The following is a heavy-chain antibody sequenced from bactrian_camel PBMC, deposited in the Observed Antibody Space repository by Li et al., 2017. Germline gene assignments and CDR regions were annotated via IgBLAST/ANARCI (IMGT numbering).Heavy chain of an antibody. J-gene: IGHJ4*01. CDR2: ISSRDSVT. D-gene: IGHD4*01. V-gene: IGHV3S59*01. CDR3: AASLRWGCALDRRSDFPY. Sequence: DVQLVESGGGSVQAGGSLRLSCAASGDTSRSGCMAWFRQAPGKEREAVASISSRDSVTYWADSVKGRFTISRDNAKNTLYLQMDSLKPEDTGMYVCAASLRWGCALDRRSDFPYWGQGTQVTVS. CDR1: GDTSRSGC.